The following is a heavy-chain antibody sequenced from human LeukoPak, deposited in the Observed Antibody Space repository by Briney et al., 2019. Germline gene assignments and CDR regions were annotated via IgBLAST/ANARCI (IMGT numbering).Heavy chain of an antibody. CDR3: ATYFYVWGSYYNY. V-gene: IGHV1-46*01. D-gene: IGHD3-16*01. Sequence: ASVKVSRKASGYTFTSYYMHWVRQAPGQGLEWMGIINPSGGSTSYAQKFQGRVTMTRDTSTSTVYMELSSLRSEDTAVYYCATYFYVWGSYYNYWGQGTLVTVSS. CDR2: INPSGGST. CDR1: GYTFTSYY. J-gene: IGHJ4*02.